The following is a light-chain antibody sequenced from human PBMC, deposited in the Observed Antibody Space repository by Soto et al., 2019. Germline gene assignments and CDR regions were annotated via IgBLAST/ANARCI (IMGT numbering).Light chain of an antibody. V-gene: IGLV2-14*01. CDR1: SNDIAYYNY. Sequence: QSVLTQPASVSGSPGQSITISCTGTSNDIAYYNYVSWYQQHPGKAPKVLIYEVSNRPSGASSRFSGAKSGNTAFLTISGLQPEDEADYYCSSYTRSSSILFGGGTKLAVL. CDR2: EVS. CDR3: SSYTRSSSIL. J-gene: IGLJ3*02.